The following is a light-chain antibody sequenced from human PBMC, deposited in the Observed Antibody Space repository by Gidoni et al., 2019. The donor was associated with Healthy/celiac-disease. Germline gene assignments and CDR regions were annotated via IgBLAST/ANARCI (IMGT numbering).Light chain of an antibody. V-gene: IGKV3-11*01. CDR2: DAS. J-gene: IGKJ3*01. CDR3: QQRSNWPPEFT. Sequence: EIVLTQSPATLSLSPGERATLSCRASQSVSSYLAWYQQKPGQAPRLLIYDASNRATGIPARFSGSGSGTDFPLTISGLEPEDFAVYYCQQRSNWPPEFTFGPGTKVDIK. CDR1: QSVSSY.